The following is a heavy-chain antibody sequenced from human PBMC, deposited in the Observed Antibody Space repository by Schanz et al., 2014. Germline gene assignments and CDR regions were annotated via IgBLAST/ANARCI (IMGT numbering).Heavy chain of an antibody. CDR2: LWHDGSKK. D-gene: IGHD2-8*02. V-gene: IGHV3-33*06. CDR3: AKTRFPGGTQTFGN. CDR1: GFTFSSYD. J-gene: IGHJ4*02. Sequence: QVQLVESGGGVVQPGRSLRLSCVASGFTFSSYDVFWVRQAPGKGLEWVAILWHDGSKKYYADSVKGRFTVSRDNSKNTRYLQMNGLRAYDTAVYYCAKTRFPGGTQTFGNWGRGTLVTVSS.